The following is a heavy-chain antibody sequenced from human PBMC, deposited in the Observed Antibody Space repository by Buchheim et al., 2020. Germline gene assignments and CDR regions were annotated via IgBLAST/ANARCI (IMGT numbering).Heavy chain of an antibody. CDR1: GFTFSTQW. D-gene: IGHD3-16*01. CDR2: IKEDGSER. CDR3: AFGGTGVFEF. V-gene: IGHV3-7*01. J-gene: IGHJ4*02. Sequence: EVQLVESGGDLVQPGGSLRLSCAASGFTFSTQWMSWVRQAPGKGLEWVANIKEDGSERNYVDSVKGRFTISRGNAKNSLYLQRNILRAEDTAVYYCAFGGTGVFEFWGQGTL.